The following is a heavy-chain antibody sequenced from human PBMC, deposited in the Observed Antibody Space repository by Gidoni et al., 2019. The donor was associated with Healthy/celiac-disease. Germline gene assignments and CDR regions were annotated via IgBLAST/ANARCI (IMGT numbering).Heavy chain of an antibody. D-gene: IGHD5-18*01. CDR1: GFTFSSDW. CDR3: AREGRTYVDTAMVTEGYFDY. V-gene: IGHV3-7*03. J-gene: IGHJ4*02. Sequence: EVQLVEYGGGLVQPGGRLRPPCAASGFTFSSDWLIWVRQAPGKGLGWVANIKQDGSEKYYVDSVKGRFTISRDNAKNSLYLQMNSLRAEDTAVYYCAREGRTYVDTAMVTEGYFDYWGQGTLVTVSS. CDR2: IKQDGSEK.